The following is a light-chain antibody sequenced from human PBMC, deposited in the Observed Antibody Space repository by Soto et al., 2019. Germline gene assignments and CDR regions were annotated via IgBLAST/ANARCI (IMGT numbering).Light chain of an antibody. J-gene: IGKJ4*01. CDR1: QSVSTN. CDR2: GAS. Sequence: EIVMTQSPATLSVSPGERATLSCRASQSVSTNLAWYQQKPGQGPRLLIFGASTRAIGLPARFSGSGSGTDFTLTISRLPSEVVAVYYCQHYNELPLTFGGGTKVEIK. CDR3: QHYNELPLT. V-gene: IGKV3-15*01.